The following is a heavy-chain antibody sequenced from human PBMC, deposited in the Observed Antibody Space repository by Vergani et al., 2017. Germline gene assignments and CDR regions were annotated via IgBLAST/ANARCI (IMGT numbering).Heavy chain of an antibody. CDR1: GGSISSGGYY. CDR2: IYYSGST. Sequence: QVQLQESGPGLVKPSQTLSLTCTVSGGSISSGGYYWSWIRQHPGKGLEWIGYIYYSGSTYYNPSLKSRVTISVDTSKNQFSLKLSSVTAADTALYYCAKDIKRKVPAATPNWFDPWGQGTLVTVSS. CDR3: AKDIKRKVPAATPNWFDP. D-gene: IGHD2-2*01. J-gene: IGHJ5*02. V-gene: IGHV4-31*03.